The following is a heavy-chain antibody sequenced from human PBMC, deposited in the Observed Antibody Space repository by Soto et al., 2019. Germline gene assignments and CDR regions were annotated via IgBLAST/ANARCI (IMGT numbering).Heavy chain of an antibody. V-gene: IGHV4-34*01. Sequence: SETLSLTCAVYGGSFSGYYWSWIRKPPGKGLEWIGEINHSGSTNYNPSLKSRVTISVDTSKNQFSLKLSSVTAADTAVYYCARGADIVVVPAAMARHFDYWGQGTLVTVSS. J-gene: IGHJ4*02. CDR3: ARGADIVVVPAAMARHFDY. D-gene: IGHD2-2*01. CDR2: INHSGST. CDR1: GGSFSGYY.